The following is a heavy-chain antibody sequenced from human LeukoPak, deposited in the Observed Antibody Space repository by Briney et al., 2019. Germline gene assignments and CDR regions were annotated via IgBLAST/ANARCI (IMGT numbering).Heavy chain of an antibody. V-gene: IGHV3-33*01. CDR3: ARAGYGDPHFDF. Sequence: PGGSLRLSCAASGSTSSNYGMHWVRQAPGKGLEWVAAIWYDGSNKYYGDSVKGRFTISRDNSKDTLYLQMNSLRAEDTAAYYCARAGYGDPHFDFWGQGTLVTVSS. J-gene: IGHJ4*02. CDR2: IWYDGSNK. CDR1: GSTSSNYG. D-gene: IGHD4-17*01.